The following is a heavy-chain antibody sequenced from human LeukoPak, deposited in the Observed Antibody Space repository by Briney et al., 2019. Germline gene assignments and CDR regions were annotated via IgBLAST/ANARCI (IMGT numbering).Heavy chain of an antibody. CDR2: ICSSSSNI. CDR3: AKGRYYDSRAYYSLDYFDY. J-gene: IGHJ4*02. CDR1: GFTFSVDS. Sequence: PGGSLRLSCAASGFTFSVDSMNWVGQAPGKGVYRVSYICSSSSNIDYADSVKGRFTISRDNAKNTLYLQMNSLRAEDTAVYYCAKGRYYDSRAYYSLDYFDYWGQGALVTVSS. D-gene: IGHD3-22*01. V-gene: IGHV3-48*01.